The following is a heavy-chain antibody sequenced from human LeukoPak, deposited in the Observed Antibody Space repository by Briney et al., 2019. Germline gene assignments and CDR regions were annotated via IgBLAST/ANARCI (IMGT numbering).Heavy chain of an antibody. J-gene: IGHJ4*02. CDR3: ARTGLGMYSFDQ. CDR1: GFIFGDYA. V-gene: IGHV3-9*01. Sequence: GGSLRLSCAASGFIFGDYAMHWVRHAPGKGLEWVSGIDWNSNGIGYGDSVKGRFTISRDNGKNSVYLQMNSLRVEDTAVYYCARTGLGMYSFDQWGQGTLVTVSS. D-gene: IGHD3/OR15-3a*01. CDR2: IDWNSNGI.